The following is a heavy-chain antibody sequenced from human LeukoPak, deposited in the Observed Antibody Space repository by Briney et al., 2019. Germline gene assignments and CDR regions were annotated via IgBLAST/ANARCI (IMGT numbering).Heavy chain of an antibody. Sequence: GGSLRLSCAASGFTVSSNYMSWVRQAPGKGLEWVAVISYDGSNKHYADSVKGRFTISRDNSKNTLYLQMNSLRAEDTAVYYCASWAAAGTYWGQGTLVTVSS. D-gene: IGHD6-13*01. V-gene: IGHV3-30-3*01. CDR1: GFTVSSNY. CDR2: ISYDGSNK. CDR3: ASWAAAGTY. J-gene: IGHJ4*02.